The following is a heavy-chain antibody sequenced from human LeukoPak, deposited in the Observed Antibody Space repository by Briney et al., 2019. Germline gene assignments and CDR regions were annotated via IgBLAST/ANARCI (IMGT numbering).Heavy chain of an antibody. D-gene: IGHD2-2*01. CDR3: ARGVSTSPHANWFDP. Sequence: SVKVSFKASVGTFSIYAISWVRQAPGQGLEWMGGIIPIFGTANYAQKFQGRVTITADESTSTAYMELSSLRSEDTAVYYCARGVSTSPHANWFDPWGQGTLVTVSS. CDR1: VGTFSIYA. CDR2: IIPIFGTA. J-gene: IGHJ5*02. V-gene: IGHV1-69*01.